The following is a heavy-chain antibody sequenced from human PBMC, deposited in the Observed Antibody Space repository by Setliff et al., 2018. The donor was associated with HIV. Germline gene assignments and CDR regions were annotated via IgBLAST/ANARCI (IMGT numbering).Heavy chain of an antibody. CDR3: VRAAAGLDI. J-gene: IGHJ4*02. CDR2: IGSSNHGI. Sequence: GGSLRLSCAASGFNFKTYGMTWVRQAPGKGLDWVAHIGSSNHGIHYTASVQGRFTVSRDNANNLLFLQMNNLRDEDTAVYYCVRAAAGLDIWSQGIRVTVSS. CDR1: GFNFKTYG. V-gene: IGHV3-48*02.